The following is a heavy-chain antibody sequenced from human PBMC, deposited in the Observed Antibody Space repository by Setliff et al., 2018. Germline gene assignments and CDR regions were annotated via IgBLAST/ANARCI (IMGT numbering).Heavy chain of an antibody. J-gene: IGHJ6*03. CDR2: INNYNFNT. V-gene: IGHV1-18*01. CDR1: GFTFTDYG. Sequence: ASVKVSCKSSGFTFTDYGITWVRQVPGQGLEWMGWINNYNFNTQYAQKFQGRVTVTTDTSTTTAYMELRSLRADDTAVYYCARDRNDNYESSGYYYAGGYMDVWGKGTTVTVSS. D-gene: IGHD3-22*01. CDR3: ARDRNDNYESSGYYYAGGYMDV.